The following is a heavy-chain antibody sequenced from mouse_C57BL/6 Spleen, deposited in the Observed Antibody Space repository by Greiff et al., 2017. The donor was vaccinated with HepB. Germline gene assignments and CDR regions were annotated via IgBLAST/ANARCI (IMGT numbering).Heavy chain of an antibody. Sequence: VQLQQPGAELVKPGASVKLSCKASGYTFTSYWMQWVKQRPGQGLEWIGEIDPSDSYTNYNQKFKGKATLTVDTSSSTAYMQLSSLTSEDSAVYYCARRGYYGSSYVEFAYWGQGTLVTVSA. J-gene: IGHJ3*01. CDR3: ARRGYYGSSYVEFAY. V-gene: IGHV1-50*01. CDR2: IDPSDSYT. CDR1: GYTFTSYW. D-gene: IGHD1-1*01.